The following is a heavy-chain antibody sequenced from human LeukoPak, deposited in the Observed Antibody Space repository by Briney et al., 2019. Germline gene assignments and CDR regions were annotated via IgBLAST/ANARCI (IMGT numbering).Heavy chain of an antibody. CDR1: GFTFSSYA. J-gene: IGHJ6*02. CDR2: ISYDGSNK. CDR3: ARDRRYCSSTSCYTRGYYYYGMDV. V-gene: IGHV3-30-3*01. Sequence: PGGSLRLSCAASGFTFSSYAMHWVRQAPGKGLEWVAVISYDGSNKYYADSVKGRFTISRDNSKNTLYLQMNSLRAEDTAVYYCARDRRYCSSTSCYTRGYYYYGMDVWSQGTTVTVSS. D-gene: IGHD2-2*02.